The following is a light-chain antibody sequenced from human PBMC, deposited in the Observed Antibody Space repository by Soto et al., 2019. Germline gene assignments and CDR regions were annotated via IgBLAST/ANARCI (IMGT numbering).Light chain of an antibody. CDR3: QQYNGT. CDR2: AAS. J-gene: IGKJ1*01. CDR1: QVISTW. Sequence: GDRVTITCRASQVISTWLAWYQQKTGQAPKLLIYAASVLESGVPSRFSGGGSGTEFTLTIRSLQPDDFATYYCQQYNGTFGQGTKVDIK. V-gene: IGKV1-5*01.